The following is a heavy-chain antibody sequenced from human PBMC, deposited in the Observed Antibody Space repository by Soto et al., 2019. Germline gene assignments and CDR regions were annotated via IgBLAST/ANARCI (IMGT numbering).Heavy chain of an antibody. Sequence: DVQLLESGGGLVQPGGSLRLSCAASGFTFRSYAMSWVRQAPGKGLEWVSGISGSGISTHYADSVKGRFTVSRDNSKHTLYLQMNRLRAEDTAVYTCAKGPVGPDSYFDLWGRGTLVTVAS. CDR1: GFTFRSYA. CDR2: ISGSGIST. CDR3: AKGPVGPDSYFDL. V-gene: IGHV3-23*01. J-gene: IGHJ2*01.